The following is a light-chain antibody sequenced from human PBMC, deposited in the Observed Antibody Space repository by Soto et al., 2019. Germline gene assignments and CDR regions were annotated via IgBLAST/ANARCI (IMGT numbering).Light chain of an antibody. CDR2: GAS. Sequence: EIVMTQSPATLSVSPGAGATLSCRASQSVDSNLAGYQQKPGQTPRLLLYGASTRPTGIPARFSGSGSGTDFTRTIISLQSDDSAVYYCPHYNDWPLTSGGGAEVEIE. J-gene: IGKJ4*01. V-gene: IGKV3D-15*01. CDR1: QSVDSN. CDR3: PHYNDWPLT.